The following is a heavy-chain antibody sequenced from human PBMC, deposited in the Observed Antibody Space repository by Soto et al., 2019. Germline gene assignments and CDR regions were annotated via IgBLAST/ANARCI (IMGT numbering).Heavy chain of an antibody. D-gene: IGHD2-15*01. CDR3: ARGGDCSGGSCYEAGYYYYGMDV. CDR1: EGSVVGGGDC. V-gene: IGHV4-61*08. Sequence: SVRCSVSEGSVVGGGDCWSWIRQPPGKGLEWIGYIYYSGSTNYNPSLKSRVTISVDTSKNQFSLKLSSVTAADTAVYYCARGGDCSGGSCYEAGYYYYGMDVWGQGTTVTVSS. CDR2: IYYSGST. J-gene: IGHJ6*02.